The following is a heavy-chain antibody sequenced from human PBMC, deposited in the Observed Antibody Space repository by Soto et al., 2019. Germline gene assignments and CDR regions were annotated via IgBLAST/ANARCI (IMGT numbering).Heavy chain of an antibody. J-gene: IGHJ5*02. Sequence: GGSLRLSCEASGFTFSKFGIHLGRQAPGKGLEWVAYISSSSSTKYYADSVKGRFTISRDNAKNSLYLQMNSLRDEDTAVYYCARDSRPITIFGVVIKRYNWFDPWGQGTLVTVSS. CDR3: ARDSRPITIFGVVIKRYNWFDP. CDR1: GFTFSKFG. V-gene: IGHV3-48*02. D-gene: IGHD3-3*01. CDR2: ISSSSSTK.